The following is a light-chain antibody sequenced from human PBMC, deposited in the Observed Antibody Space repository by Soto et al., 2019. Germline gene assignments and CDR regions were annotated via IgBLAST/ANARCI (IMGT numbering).Light chain of an antibody. Sequence: ENVLTQSPATQSLSPVERANHSCRASQSVISYLAWYQQKPGQAPRLLIYDASNRATGIPARFSGSGSGTDFTLTIISLEPEDFAVYYCQQRSNWGWTFGQGTRLEIK. CDR3: QQRSNWGWT. V-gene: IGKV3-11*01. CDR2: DAS. CDR1: QSVISY. J-gene: IGKJ5*01.